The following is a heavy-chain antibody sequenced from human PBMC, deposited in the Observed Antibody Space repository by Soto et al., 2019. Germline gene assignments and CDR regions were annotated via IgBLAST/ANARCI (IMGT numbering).Heavy chain of an antibody. CDR1: GGSISSGGYY. CDR3: ARDRLSMITFGGVIPAGFDP. D-gene: IGHD3-16*02. V-gene: IGHV4-31*03. J-gene: IGHJ5*02. Sequence: SETLSLTCTVSGGSISSGGYYWSWIRQHPGKGLEWIGYIYYSGSTYYNPSLKSRVTISVDTSKNQFSLKLSSVTAADTAVYYCARDRLSMITFGGVIPAGFDPWGQGTQVTV. CDR2: IYYSGST.